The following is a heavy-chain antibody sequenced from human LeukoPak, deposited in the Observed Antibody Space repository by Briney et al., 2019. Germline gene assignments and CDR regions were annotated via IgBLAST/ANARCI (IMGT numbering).Heavy chain of an antibody. V-gene: IGHV3-48*01. Sequence: PGGSLRLSCAASGFTFTNYWMNWVRQAPGKGLEWVSYISSSSTIYYADSVKGRFTISRDNAKNSLCLQMNSLRAEDTAVYYCARGLGSSWYGTLNYFDCWGQGTLVTVSS. D-gene: IGHD6-13*01. CDR3: ARGLGSSWYGTLNYFDC. J-gene: IGHJ4*02. CDR1: GFTFTNYW. CDR2: ISSSSTI.